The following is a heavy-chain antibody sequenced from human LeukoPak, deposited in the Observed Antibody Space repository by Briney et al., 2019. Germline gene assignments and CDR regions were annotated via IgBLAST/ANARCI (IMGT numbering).Heavy chain of an antibody. Sequence: GASVKVSCKASGNTFTDYYIHWVRQAPGQGLEWMGWINPNSGAPNYAQKFQGRVTMTRDTSISTAYMELSSLTSDDTAVYYCASLTIAWGSGNYWGQGTLVTVSS. CDR2: INPNSGAP. CDR3: ASLTIAWGSGNY. D-gene: IGHD3-10*01. J-gene: IGHJ4*02. V-gene: IGHV1-2*02. CDR1: GNTFTDYY.